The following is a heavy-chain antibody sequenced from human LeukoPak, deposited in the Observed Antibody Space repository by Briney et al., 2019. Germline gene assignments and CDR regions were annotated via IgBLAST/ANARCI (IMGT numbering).Heavy chain of an antibody. V-gene: IGHV3-9*01. CDR2: ISWNSGSI. J-gene: IGHJ4*02. CDR3: TKDYYGSGSYRAKCFDY. CDR1: GFTIDDYA. Sequence: PAGRSLRLSCAASGFTIDDYAMHWVRQAPGKGLEWVSGISWNSGSIGYADSVKGRFTISRDNAKNSLYLQMNSLRAEDTALYYCTKDYYGSGSYRAKCFDYWGQGTLVTVSS. D-gene: IGHD3-10*01.